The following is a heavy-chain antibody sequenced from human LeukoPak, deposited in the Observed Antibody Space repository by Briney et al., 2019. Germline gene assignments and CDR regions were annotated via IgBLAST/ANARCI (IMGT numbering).Heavy chain of an antibody. CDR1: GDSVSSNSAA. J-gene: IGHJ5*02. Sequence: SQTLSLTCAISGDSVSSNSAAWNWIRQSPSRGLEWLGRTYYRSKWYNDYAVSVKSRITINPDTSKNQFSLQLNSVTPEDTAAYYCARGAGTTKAGNWFDPWGQGTLVTVSS. V-gene: IGHV6-1*01. CDR2: TYYRSKWYN. D-gene: IGHD1-7*01. CDR3: ARGAGTTKAGNWFDP.